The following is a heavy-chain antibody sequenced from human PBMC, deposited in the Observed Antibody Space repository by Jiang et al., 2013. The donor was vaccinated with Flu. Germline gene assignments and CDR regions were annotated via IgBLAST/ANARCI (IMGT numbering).Heavy chain of an antibody. CDR2: IYHSGST. CDR3: ARDRNFDY. J-gene: IGHJ4*02. Sequence: SGYSISSGYYWGWIRQPPGKGLEWIGSIYHSGSTYYNPSLKSRVTISVDTSKNQFSLKLSSVTAADTAVYYCARDRNFDYWGQGTLVTVSS. CDR1: GYSISSGYY. V-gene: IGHV4-38-2*02.